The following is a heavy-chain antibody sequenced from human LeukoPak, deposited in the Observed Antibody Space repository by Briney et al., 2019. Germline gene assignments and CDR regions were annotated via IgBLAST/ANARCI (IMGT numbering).Heavy chain of an antibody. CDR1: GITFSSYS. J-gene: IGHJ5*02. D-gene: IGHD6-6*01. Sequence: PGGSLRLSCAASGITFSSYSFNWVRQAPGKGLEWVSYISGASDYIYYADSVKGRFTISRDNARNSLYLQMNSLRAEDTAVYYCARDPTRVLAARDGWFDPWGQGTLVTVSS. CDR3: ARDPTRVLAARDGWFDP. V-gene: IGHV3-21*05. CDR2: ISGASDYI.